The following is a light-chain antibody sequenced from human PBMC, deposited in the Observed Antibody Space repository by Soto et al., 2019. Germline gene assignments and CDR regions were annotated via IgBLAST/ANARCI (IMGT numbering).Light chain of an antibody. CDR2: GAS. V-gene: IGKV3-15*01. CDR3: QQYNNWPLT. CDR1: QSVSST. J-gene: IGKJ4*01. Sequence: EIVMTQSPATLSVSPGERVTLSCRASQSVSSTLAWYQQKAGQAPRLLIYGASTRATGIPARFSGSGSGTEFTLTISSLQSEDCAVYYCQQYNNWPLTFGGGTKVEIK.